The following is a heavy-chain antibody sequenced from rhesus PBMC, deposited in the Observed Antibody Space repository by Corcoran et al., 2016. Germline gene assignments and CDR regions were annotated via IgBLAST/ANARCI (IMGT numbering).Heavy chain of an antibody. J-gene: IGHJ4*01. V-gene: IGHV4S18*01. D-gene: IGHD5-36*01. Sequence: QVQLQESGPGLVKPSETLSLTCAVSGGSISRYNWWNWIRQPPGKGLEWIGGIYSSTQTTNSNPSLKNRVTISKDTSKNQFSLKLSAVTAADTAAYYCARESYGFDYWGQGVLVTVSS. CDR3: ARESYGFDY. CDR2: IYSSTQTT. CDR1: GGSISRYNW.